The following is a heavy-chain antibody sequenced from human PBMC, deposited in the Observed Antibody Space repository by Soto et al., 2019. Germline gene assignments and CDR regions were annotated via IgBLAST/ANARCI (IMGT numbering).Heavy chain of an antibody. CDR2: IYPGDSDT. CDR3: AKHEGYCSTTTCSNFDY. CDR1: GFSFTSYW. D-gene: IGHD2-2*01. Sequence: EVQLVQSGAEVKKPGESLKISCKGSGFSFTSYWITWVRQMPGKGLEWMGIIYPGDSDTSYSPSFQGQVTISADKSINTAYLQWSSLKASDTAMYYCAKHEGYCSTTTCSNFDYWGQGTLVTVSS. J-gene: IGHJ4*02. V-gene: IGHV5-51*01.